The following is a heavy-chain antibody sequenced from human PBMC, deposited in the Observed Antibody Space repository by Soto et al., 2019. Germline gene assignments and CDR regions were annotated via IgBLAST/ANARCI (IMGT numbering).Heavy chain of an antibody. CDR1: GYSITAGGYY. CDR3: ARMYSSGSGWFHP. J-gene: IGHJ5*02. Sequence: SGTLSLTCFVSGYSITAGGYYWSWIRHHPGKGLEWIGSFYSSGSIIYNPSLRSRVSISGDTSSNQFSMSLTSVTAADTARYYCARMYSSGSGWFHPWGQGTLVTVSS. CDR2: FYSSGSI. D-gene: IGHD6-19*01. V-gene: IGHV4-31*03.